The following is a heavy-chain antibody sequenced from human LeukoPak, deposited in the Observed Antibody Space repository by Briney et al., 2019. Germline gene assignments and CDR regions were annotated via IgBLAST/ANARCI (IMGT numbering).Heavy chain of an antibody. D-gene: IGHD2-15*01. CDR2: IYYSGST. CDR3: ARDFGYCSGGSCYAFDI. V-gene: IGHV4-30-4*07. J-gene: IGHJ3*02. Sequence: PSETLSLTCAVSGGSISSGGYSWSWIRQPPGKGLEWIGYIYYSGSTYYNPSLKSRVTISVDTSKNQFSLKLSSVTAADTAVYYCARDFGYCSGGSCYAFDIWGQGTMVTVSS. CDR1: GGSISSGGYS.